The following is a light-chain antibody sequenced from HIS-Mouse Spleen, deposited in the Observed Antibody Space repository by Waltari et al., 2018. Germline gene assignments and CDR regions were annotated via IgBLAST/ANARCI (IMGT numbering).Light chain of an antibody. V-gene: IGLV3-10*01. CDR1: ALPKKY. J-gene: IGLJ2*01. CDR2: EDS. CDR3: YSTDSSGNHRV. Sequence: SYELTQPPSVSVSPGQTDRITCSGDALPKKYAYWYQQKSGQAPVLVIYEDSKRPSGIPERFSGSSSGTMATLTISGAQVEDEADYYWYSTDSSGNHRVFGGGTKLTVL.